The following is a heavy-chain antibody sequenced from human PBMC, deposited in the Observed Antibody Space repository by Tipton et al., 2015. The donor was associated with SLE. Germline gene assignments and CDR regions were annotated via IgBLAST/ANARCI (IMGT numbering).Heavy chain of an antibody. Sequence: GSLRLSCAASGFTFSSYNMNWVRQAPGKGLEWVSSISTSSSYIYYADSVKGRFTTSRDNAKNSLYLQMNSLRAEDTAVYYCAREDIVVVPAAMEVYYYYAMDVWGQGTTVTVSS. CDR1: GFTFSSYN. J-gene: IGHJ6*02. CDR2: ISTSSSYI. V-gene: IGHV3-21*01. CDR3: AREDIVVVPAAMEVYYYYAMDV. D-gene: IGHD2-2*01.